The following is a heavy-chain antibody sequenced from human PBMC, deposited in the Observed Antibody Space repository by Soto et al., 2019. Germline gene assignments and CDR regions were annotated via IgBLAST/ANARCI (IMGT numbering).Heavy chain of an antibody. Sequence: QVQLVESGGGVVQPGRSLRLSCAASGFTFSSYGMHWVRQAPGKGLEWVAVISYDGSNKYYADSVKGRFTISRDNSKNTLYLQMNSLRAEDTAVYYCAKGHGYSSSWYGTRYYGMDVW. D-gene: IGHD6-13*01. CDR1: GFTFSSYG. J-gene: IGHJ6*01. CDR2: ISYDGSNK. V-gene: IGHV3-30*18. CDR3: AKGHGYSSSWYGTRYYGMDV.